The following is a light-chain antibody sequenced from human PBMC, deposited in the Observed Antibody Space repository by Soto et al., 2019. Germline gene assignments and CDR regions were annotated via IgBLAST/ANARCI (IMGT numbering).Light chain of an antibody. CDR1: QSVSTF. CDR2: DAS. CDR3: QQRENWPLT. J-gene: IGKJ4*01. Sequence: EIVLTQSPTTLSLSPGERATLSCRASQSVSTFLAWYQQKPGQAPTLVIYDASGRATGIPARFSGSGSGTEFTLTISSLEPEDFAVYYCQQRENWPLTFGGGTKVDIK. V-gene: IGKV3-11*01.